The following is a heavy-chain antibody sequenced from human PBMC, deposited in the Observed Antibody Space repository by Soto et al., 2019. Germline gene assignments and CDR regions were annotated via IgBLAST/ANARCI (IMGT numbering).Heavy chain of an antibody. V-gene: IGHV4-61*01. CDR1: VGSFSSGSYY. CDR3: ARGGKDIVVVPADQYNWFDP. CDR2: IYYSGST. J-gene: IGHJ5*02. Sequence: SETLSLTCTVSVGSFSSGSYYWSWILQPPGKGLEWIGYIYYSGSTNYNPSLKSRVTISVDTSKNQFSLKLSSVTAADTAVYYCARGGKDIVVVPADQYNWFDPWGQGTLVTVSS. D-gene: IGHD2-2*01.